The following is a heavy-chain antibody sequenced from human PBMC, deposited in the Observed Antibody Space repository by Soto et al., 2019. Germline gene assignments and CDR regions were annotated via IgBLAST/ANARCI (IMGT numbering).Heavy chain of an antibody. CDR1: GGSISSGDFY. CDR3: ARQKQWLSPFDD. J-gene: IGHJ4*02. V-gene: IGHV4-31*03. CDR2: IHNSGIN. D-gene: IGHD6-19*01. Sequence: QVQLQESGPGLVKPSQTLSLTCSVSGGSISSGDFYWNWIRQHPGKGLEWIGYIHNSGINDYNPSLKSRVTILIDMSKNQFSLTLTSVTAADTAVYYCARQKQWLSPFDDWGQGTLVTVSS.